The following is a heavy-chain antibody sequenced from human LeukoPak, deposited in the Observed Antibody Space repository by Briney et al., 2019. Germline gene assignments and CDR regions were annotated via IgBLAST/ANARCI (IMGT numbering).Heavy chain of an antibody. V-gene: IGHV1-69*13. CDR3: AKFAYGDYVH. D-gene: IGHD4-17*01. CDR1: GGTFSSYA. CDR2: IIPIFGTA. J-gene: IGHJ4*02. Sequence: AASVKVSYTASGGTFSSYAISWVRQAPGQGLEWMGGIIPIFGTANYAQKFQGRVTITADESTSTAYMELSSLRSEDTAVYYCAKFAYGDYVHWGQGTLVTVSS.